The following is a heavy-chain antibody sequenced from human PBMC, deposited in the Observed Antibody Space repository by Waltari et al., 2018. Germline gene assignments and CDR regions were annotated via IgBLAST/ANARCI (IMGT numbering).Heavy chain of an antibody. D-gene: IGHD2-2*01. CDR1: GYTFATYD. V-gene: IGHV1-8*02. Sequence: QVQLVQSGAEVKKPGASVRVSCTASGYTFATYDINWVRQAPGQELEYMGWMNPNSGNTGYAQKFQGRLTFTGDTSISTAYMELSSLTSEDTAVYYCASEPFYARWGQGTLVTVSS. CDR3: ASEPFYAR. J-gene: IGHJ4*02. CDR2: MNPNSGNT.